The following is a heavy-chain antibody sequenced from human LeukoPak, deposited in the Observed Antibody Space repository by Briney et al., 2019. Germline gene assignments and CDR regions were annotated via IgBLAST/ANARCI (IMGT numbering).Heavy chain of an antibody. CDR2: IYYTGDT. CDR1: GDSITSSY. J-gene: IGHJ4*02. V-gene: IGHV4-59*08. Sequence: LSETLSLTCIVSGDSITSSYWTWIRQPPGKGPEWIGYIYYTGDTNSNPSLKSRATLSLDTSKNESSLKLHSVTAADTAIYYCVKGDGRAGYTSETRGQGTLVTVSS. D-gene: IGHD3-9*01. CDR3: VKGDGRAGYTSET.